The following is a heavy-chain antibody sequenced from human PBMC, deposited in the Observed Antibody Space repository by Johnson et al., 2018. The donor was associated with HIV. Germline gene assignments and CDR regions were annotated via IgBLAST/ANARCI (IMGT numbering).Heavy chain of an antibody. CDR2: ISSSGGTI. CDR1: GFTFSNSW. Sequence: QVLLVESGGGLVKPGGSLRLSCAASGFTFSNSWMSWVRQAPGKGLEWVSYISSSGGTIYYADSVKGRFSISRDNAKNSLYLQMNSLRAEDTAVYYCARDRGYWDAFDIWGQGTLVTVSS. J-gene: IGHJ3*02. V-gene: IGHV3-11*04. CDR3: ARDRGYWDAFDI. D-gene: IGHD3-22*01.